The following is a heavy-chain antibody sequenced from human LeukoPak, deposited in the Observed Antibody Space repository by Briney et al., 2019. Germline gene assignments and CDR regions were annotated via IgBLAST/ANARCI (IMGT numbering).Heavy chain of an antibody. D-gene: IGHD3-3*01. J-gene: IGHJ6*02. CDR3: ARENYDFWSGHGYYYYGMDV. V-gene: IGHV4-61*01. Sequence: SETLSLTCTVSGGSVSSGSYYWSWIRQPPGKGLEWIGYIYNSGSTKYNPSLKSRVIISVDTSKNQFSLKLSSVTAADTAVYYCARENYDFWSGHGYYYYGMDVWGQGTTVTVSS. CDR2: IYNSGST. CDR1: GGSVSSGSYY.